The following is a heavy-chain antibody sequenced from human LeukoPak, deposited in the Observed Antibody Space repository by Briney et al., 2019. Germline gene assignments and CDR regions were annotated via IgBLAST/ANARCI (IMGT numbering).Heavy chain of an antibody. D-gene: IGHD3-10*01. CDR2: ISGSGGST. V-gene: IGHV3-23*01. J-gene: IGHJ4*02. CDR1: GFTFSSYA. CDR3: ARESITMVRGVITHDFDY. Sequence: GGSLRLSCAASGFTFSSYAMSWVRQAPGKGLEWVSAISGSGGSTYYADSVKGRFTISRDNSKNTLYLQMNSLRAEDTAVYYCARESITMVRGVITHDFDYWGQGTLVTVSS.